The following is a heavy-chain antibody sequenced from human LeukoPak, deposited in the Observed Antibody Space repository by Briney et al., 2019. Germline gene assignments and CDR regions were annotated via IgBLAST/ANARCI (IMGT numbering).Heavy chain of an antibody. Sequence: GGSLRLSCAASGLTFRSYGMHWVRQAPGKGLEWVAVIWYDGSNKHYADSVKGRFTISRDNSKNTLYLQMNSLRAEDTAVYYCVGVVIMDDAFDIRGQGTMVTVSS. CDR3: VGVVIMDDAFDI. D-gene: IGHD3-3*01. CDR1: GLTFRSYG. J-gene: IGHJ3*02. CDR2: IWYDGSNK. V-gene: IGHV3-33*01.